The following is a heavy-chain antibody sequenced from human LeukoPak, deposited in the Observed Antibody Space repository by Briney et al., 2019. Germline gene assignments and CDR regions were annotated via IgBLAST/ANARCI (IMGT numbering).Heavy chain of an antibody. CDR2: IYYSGST. D-gene: IGHD3-3*01. V-gene: IGHV4-59*11. J-gene: IGHJ6*03. CDR1: GGSISSHY. Sequence: SETLSLTCTVSGGSISSHYWSWIRQPPGKGLEWIGYIYYSGSTNYNPSLKSRVTISVDTSKNQFSLRLSSVTAADTAVYYCARETIFGPELGYYYYMDVWGKGTTVTVSS. CDR3: ARETIFGPELGYYYYMDV.